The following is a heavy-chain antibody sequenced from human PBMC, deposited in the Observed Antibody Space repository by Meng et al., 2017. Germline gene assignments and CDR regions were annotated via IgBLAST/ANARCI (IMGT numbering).Heavy chain of an antibody. V-gene: IGHV3-72*01. J-gene: IGHJ5*02. CDR3: ARADTKGDWFDP. CDR2: TRNKANSYTT. D-gene: IGHD2-8*01. Sequence: VQQVELWGGLVQPGGSLRLSCGASGFTFSDHYMDWVRQAPGKGLEWVGRTRNKANSYTTEYAASVKGRFTISRDDSKNSLYLQMNSLKTEDTAVYYCARADTKGDWFDPWGQGTLVTVSS. CDR1: GFTFSDHY.